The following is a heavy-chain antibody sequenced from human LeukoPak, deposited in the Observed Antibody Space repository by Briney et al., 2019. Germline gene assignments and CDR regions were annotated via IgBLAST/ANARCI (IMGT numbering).Heavy chain of an antibody. V-gene: IGHV3-7*01. CDR3: ARDRSPLYSNYRGYYFDY. Sequence: PGGSLRLSCAASGFTFSSYWMSWVRQAPGKGLEWVANIKQDGSAKYYVDSVKGRFTISRDNAKNSLYLQMNRLRAEDTAVYYCARDRSPLYSNYRGYYFDYWGQGTLVTVSS. D-gene: IGHD4-11*01. J-gene: IGHJ4*02. CDR2: IKQDGSAK. CDR1: GFTFSSYW.